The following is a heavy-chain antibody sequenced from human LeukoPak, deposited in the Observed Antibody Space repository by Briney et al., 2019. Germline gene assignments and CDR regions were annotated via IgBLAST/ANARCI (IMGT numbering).Heavy chain of an antibody. Sequence: GASVKVSCKTSGYIFTGYYIHWVRQAPGQGLEWMGWINPNTGGTNYAQDFQGWVTMTRDTYVTTAYMELRSLRSDDTAVYFCARERESGRSDAFDLWGQGTMVTVSS. CDR2: INPNTGGT. D-gene: IGHD3-10*01. J-gene: IGHJ3*01. V-gene: IGHV1-2*04. CDR1: GYIFTGYY. CDR3: ARERESGRSDAFDL.